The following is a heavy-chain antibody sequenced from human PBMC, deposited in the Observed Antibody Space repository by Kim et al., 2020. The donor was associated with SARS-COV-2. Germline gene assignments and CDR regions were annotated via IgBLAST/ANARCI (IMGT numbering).Heavy chain of an antibody. CDR3: ARDRTTTYQNWFDP. V-gene: IGHV3-21*01. D-gene: IGHD2-2*01. J-gene: IGHJ5*02. Sequence: ADSVKGRSTISRDNAKNSLYLQMNSLRAEDTAVYYCARDRTTTYQNWFDPWGQGTLVTVSS.